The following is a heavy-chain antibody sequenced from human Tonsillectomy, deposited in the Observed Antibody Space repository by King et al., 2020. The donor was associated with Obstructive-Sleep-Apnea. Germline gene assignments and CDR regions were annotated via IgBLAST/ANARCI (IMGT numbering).Heavy chain of an antibody. CDR1: GGSFSNYY. CDR3: ARDDDISGPWDY. CDR2: INHSGST. J-gene: IGHJ4*02. Sequence: VQLQQWGAGLLKPSETLSLTCAVYGGSFSNYYWSWIRQPPGKGLEWIGEINHSGSTNYNPSLKSRVTLSVDTSKNQFSLNLSSVTAADTAVYYCARDDDISGPWDYWGQGTLVTVSS. D-gene: IGHD3-22*01. V-gene: IGHV4-34*01.